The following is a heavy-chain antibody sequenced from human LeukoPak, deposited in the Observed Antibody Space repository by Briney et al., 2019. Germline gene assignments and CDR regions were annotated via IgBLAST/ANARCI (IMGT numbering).Heavy chain of an antibody. V-gene: IGHV1-8*01. CDR2: MNPNSGNT. D-gene: IGHD2-2*02. Sequence: ASVRVSCKASGYTFTSFDINWVRQATGQGLEWMGWMNPNSGNTGYAQKFQGRVTMTRNTSISTAYMELSSLRSEDTAVYYCARSPRLGYCSSTSCYTDAFDIWGQGTMVTVSS. J-gene: IGHJ3*02. CDR1: GYTFTSFD. CDR3: ARSPRLGYCSSTSCYTDAFDI.